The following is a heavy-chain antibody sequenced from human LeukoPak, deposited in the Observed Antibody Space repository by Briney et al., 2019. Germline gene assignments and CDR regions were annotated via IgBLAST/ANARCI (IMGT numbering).Heavy chain of an antibody. CDR1: GFTVSSNY. J-gene: IGHJ2*01. CDR3: ARAAGDRIGYHDL. Sequence: GGSLRLSCAASGFTVSSNYMSWVRQAPGKGLEWVSVIYSGGSTYYAGSVKGRFTISRDNSKNTLYLQMNSLRAEDTAVYYCARAAGDRIGYHDLWGRGTLVTVSS. D-gene: IGHD7-27*01. V-gene: IGHV3-53*01. CDR2: IYSGGST.